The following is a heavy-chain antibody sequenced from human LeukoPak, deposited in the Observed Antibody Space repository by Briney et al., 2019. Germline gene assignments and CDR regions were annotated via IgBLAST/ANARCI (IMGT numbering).Heavy chain of an antibody. CDR1: GYSFTSYW. CDR2: IYPGDSDT. Sequence: PGESLKISCKGSGYSFTSYWIGWVRQMPGKGLEWMGIIYPGDSDTRYSPSFQGQVTISADKSISTAYLQWSSLKASDTAMHYCARLILLELPSASEYYFDYWGQGTLVTVSS. D-gene: IGHD1-7*01. CDR3: ARLILLELPSASEYYFDY. J-gene: IGHJ4*02. V-gene: IGHV5-51*01.